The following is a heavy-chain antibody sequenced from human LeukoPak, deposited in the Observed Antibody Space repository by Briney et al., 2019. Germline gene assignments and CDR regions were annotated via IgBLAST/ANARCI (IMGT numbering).Heavy chain of an antibody. Sequence: GASVKVSCKVSGYTLTELSMHWVRQAPGKGLEWMGGFDPEDGETIYAQKFQGRVTMTEDTSTDTAYMELSSLRSEDTAVYYCAPIGRDIGLMGGGRRIWWLDPWGQGTLVTVSS. J-gene: IGHJ5*02. CDR1: GYTLTELS. CDR2: FDPEDGET. V-gene: IGHV1-24*01. CDR3: APIGRDIGLMGGGRRIWWLDP. D-gene: IGHD2-8*01.